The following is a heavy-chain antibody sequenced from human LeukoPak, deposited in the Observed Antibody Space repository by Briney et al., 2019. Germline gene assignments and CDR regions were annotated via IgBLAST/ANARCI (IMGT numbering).Heavy chain of an antibody. CDR3: ARGYSGGQLLRFLEWLSLDV. V-gene: IGHV7-4-1*02. CDR1: GYTFSNYA. D-gene: IGHD3-3*01. J-gene: IGHJ6*04. Sequence: GASVKVSCKASGYTFSNYAMNWVRQAPGQGLEWMGWINTNTGNPTYAQGFTGRFVFSLDTSVSTAYLQISSLKAEDTAVYYCARGYSGGQLLRFLEWLSLDVWGKGTTVTVSS. CDR2: INTNTGNP.